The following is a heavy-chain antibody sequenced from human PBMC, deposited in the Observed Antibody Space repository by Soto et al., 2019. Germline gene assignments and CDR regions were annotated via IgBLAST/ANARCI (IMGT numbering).Heavy chain of an antibody. CDR2: ISYSGST. CDR1: GGFINNGGYY. CDR3: ARKAAHIRYCNNAICLNSFDY. D-gene: IGHD2-8*01. V-gene: IGHV4-31*03. Sequence: SETLSLTCTVSGGFINNGGYYWSWIRQHPGKGLEWIGYISYSGSTYYNPSLKSRITISVDTSRNQFSLKLSSVTAADTAVYYCARKAAHIRYCNNAICLNSFDYWGQGTLVTVSS. J-gene: IGHJ4*02.